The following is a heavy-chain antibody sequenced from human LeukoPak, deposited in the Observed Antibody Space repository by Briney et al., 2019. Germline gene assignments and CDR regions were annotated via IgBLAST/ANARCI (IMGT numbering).Heavy chain of an antibody. V-gene: IGHV4-61*02. J-gene: IGHJ4*02. CDR2: IYTSGRT. Sequence: SETLSLTCTVSGGSISSGSYYWSWIRQPAGKGLEWIGRIYTSGRTNYNPSLKSRVTISVDTSKTQFSLKLSSVTAADTAVYYCARSLGLYCSSTSCYTFDYWGQGTLVTVSS. D-gene: IGHD2-2*02. CDR3: ARSLGLYCSSTSCYTFDY. CDR1: GGSISSGSYY.